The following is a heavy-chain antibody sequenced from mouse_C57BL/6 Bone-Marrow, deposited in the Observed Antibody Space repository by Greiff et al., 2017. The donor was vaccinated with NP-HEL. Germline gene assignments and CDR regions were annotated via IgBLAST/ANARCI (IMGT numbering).Heavy chain of an antibody. CDR1: GYTFTSYW. CDR3: TRILGQTLDY. J-gene: IGHJ2*01. V-gene: IGHV1-5*01. CDR2: IYPGNSDT. Sequence: VQLQQSGTVLARPGASVKMSCKTSGYTFTSYWMHWVKQRPGQGLEWIGAIYPGNSDTSYNQKFKGKAKLTAGTSASTAYMELSSLTNEDSTVYYCTRILGQTLDYWGQGTTLTVSS.